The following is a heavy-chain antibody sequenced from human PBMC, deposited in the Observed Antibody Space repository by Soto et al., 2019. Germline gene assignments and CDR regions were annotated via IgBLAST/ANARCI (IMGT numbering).Heavy chain of an antibody. Sequence: QVQLVQSGAEVKKPGSSVKVSCKATGGTFRSYTISWVRQAPGQGLEWMGRIIPILGIANYAEKFQGRVTITADKSTSTAYMELSSLRSEDTGLYYSAIERTPRGRGSGDYSLYYYYGMDLWGQPTSLTVSS. D-gene: IGHD3-22*01. CDR1: GGTFRSYT. CDR3: AIERTPRGRGSGDYSLYYYYGMDL. CDR2: IIPILGIA. J-gene: IGHJ6*02. V-gene: IGHV1-69*08.